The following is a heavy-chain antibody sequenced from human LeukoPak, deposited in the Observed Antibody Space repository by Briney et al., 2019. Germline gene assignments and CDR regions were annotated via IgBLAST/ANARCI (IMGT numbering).Heavy chain of an antibody. V-gene: IGHV3-49*03. CDR1: GFTFGDYA. CDR2: IRSKAYGGTT. Sequence: GGSLRLSCTASGFTFGDYAMSWYRQATGKGLEWVSVIRSKAYGGTTNYAASVRGRFTISRDDSKSIAYLQMDSLKTEDTAVYYCTRGLIQDIWGQGTMVTVSS. D-gene: IGHD2-21*01. J-gene: IGHJ3*02. CDR3: TRGLIQDI.